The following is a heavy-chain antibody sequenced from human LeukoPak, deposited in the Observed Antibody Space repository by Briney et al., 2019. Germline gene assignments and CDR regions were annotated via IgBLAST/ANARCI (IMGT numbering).Heavy chain of an antibody. J-gene: IGHJ4*02. CDR2: STPVFGTV. Sequence: SVKVSYKASGGTFSSYSIMWVRQAPRQGLEWMGRSTPVFGTVDYEPNFQDRVTIIADISTNTVHMELIGLVCEDTAVYYWSGVSRATKGYWGQGTLVTVSS. V-gene: IGHV1-69*06. CDR1: GGTFSSYS. CDR3: SGVSRATKGY. D-gene: IGHD2-8*01.